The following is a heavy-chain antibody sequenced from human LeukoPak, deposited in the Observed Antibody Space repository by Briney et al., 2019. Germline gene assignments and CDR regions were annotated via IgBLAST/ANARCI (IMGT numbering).Heavy chain of an antibody. J-gene: IGHJ3*02. D-gene: IGHD3-22*01. CDR3: ERHGAMIVVNHAFDI. CDR2: IYYSGST. CDR1: GVSISSYY. Sequence: PSETLSLTCTVSGVSISSYYWSWIRQPPGKGLEWIGYIYYSGSTNYNPSLKSRVTISVDTSKNQFSLKLSSVTAADTSVYYCERHGAMIVVNHAFDIWGQGTMVTVSS. V-gene: IGHV4-59*08.